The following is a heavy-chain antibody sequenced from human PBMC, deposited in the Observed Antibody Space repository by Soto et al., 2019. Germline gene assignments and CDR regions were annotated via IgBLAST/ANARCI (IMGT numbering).Heavy chain of an antibody. CDR1: GFTFGSYG. Sequence: GGSLILSCAASGFTFGSYGMHWVRQAPGKGLEWVAVISYDGSNKYYADSVKGRFTISRDNAKNTLYLQMNSLRAEDTAVYYCARYCSGGSCYLRRAFDIWGQGTMVTVSS. CDR3: ARYCSGGSCYLRRAFDI. V-gene: IGHV3-30*03. CDR2: ISYDGSNK. J-gene: IGHJ3*02. D-gene: IGHD2-15*01.